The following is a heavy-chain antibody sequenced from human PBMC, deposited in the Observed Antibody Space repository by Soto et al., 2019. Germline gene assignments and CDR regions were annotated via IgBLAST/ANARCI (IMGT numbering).Heavy chain of an antibody. Sequence: EVQLVESGGGLVNPGGSLRLSCAPSGFTFSSFNKNWVRQAPGKGLEWISSISSGGSYMYYADSVKGRFTISIDDAKASLYLQMICLRAEDTAMYYCSSAWSNVDHWGQGTLVTVSS. CDR3: SSAWSNVDH. CDR1: GFTFSSFN. D-gene: IGHD1-1*01. CDR2: ISSGGSYM. V-gene: IGHV3-21*06. J-gene: IGHJ4*02.